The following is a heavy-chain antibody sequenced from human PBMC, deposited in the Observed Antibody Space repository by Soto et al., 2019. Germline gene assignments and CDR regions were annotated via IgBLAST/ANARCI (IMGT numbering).Heavy chain of an antibody. D-gene: IGHD6-19*01. Sequence: GESLKISCKGSGYSFISYWIGWVRQMPGRGLEWMGIIYPGDSDTRYSPSFQGQVTISADKSISTAYLQWSSLKASDTAMYYCARPREAGKNYYGVDVWGQGTTVTVSS. V-gene: IGHV5-51*01. CDR1: GYSFISYW. J-gene: IGHJ6*02. CDR2: IYPGDSDT. CDR3: ARPREAGKNYYGVDV.